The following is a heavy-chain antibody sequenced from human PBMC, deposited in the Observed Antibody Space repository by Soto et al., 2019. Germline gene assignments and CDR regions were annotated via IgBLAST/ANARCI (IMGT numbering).Heavy chain of an antibody. D-gene: IGHD2-15*01. Sequence: QVQLVQSGAEVKKPGSSVKVSCKASGGTFSSYAISWVRQAPGQGLEWMGGIIPIFGTAHYAQKFQGRVTITADECTSTAYMELSSLRSEDTAVYYCARESRYCSGGSCYFLPGIDYWGQGTLVTVSS. J-gene: IGHJ4*02. CDR2: IIPIFGTA. CDR3: ARESRYCSGGSCYFLPGIDY. V-gene: IGHV1-69*12. CDR1: GGTFSSYA.